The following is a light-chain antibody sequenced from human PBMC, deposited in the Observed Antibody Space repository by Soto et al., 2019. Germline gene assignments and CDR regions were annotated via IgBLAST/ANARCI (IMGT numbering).Light chain of an antibody. V-gene: IGKV1-27*01. CDR3: XNYSSVPV. Sequence: DIQMTQSPTSLSASVGDRVTITCRASQGIRNFVAWYQQKPGKAPKLLIYAASTLQSGVPSRFSGSGSGTXXXXXXXXXQPXXXXTXSXXNYSSVPVFGPGTKVEIK. J-gene: IGKJ3*01. CDR1: QGIRNF. CDR2: AAS.